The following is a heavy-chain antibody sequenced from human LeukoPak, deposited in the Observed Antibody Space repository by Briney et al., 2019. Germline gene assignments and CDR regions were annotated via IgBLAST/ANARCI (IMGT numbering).Heavy chain of an antibody. J-gene: IGHJ4*02. CDR2: IYNSGNT. Sequence: SETLSLTCTVSDGSISGYYWSWIRQPPGKGLEWIGYIYNSGNTNYNPSLKGRVTISVDTSKNQFSLKLSSVTAADTAVYYCARERQLAYFDYWGQGTLVTVSS. D-gene: IGHD6-6*01. V-gene: IGHV4-59*01. CDR3: ARERQLAYFDY. CDR1: DGSISGYY.